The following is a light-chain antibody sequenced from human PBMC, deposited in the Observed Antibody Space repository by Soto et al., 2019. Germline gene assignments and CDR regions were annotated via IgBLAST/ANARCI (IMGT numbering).Light chain of an antibody. V-gene: IGKV1-5*01. J-gene: IGKJ1*01. CDR3: QQYSSRST. Sequence: DIHMTQSPSTLPASVGARVTITCRASQSISNWFAWYHQKPVKAHNLLIDDATSLKSGAPTRFSGSGFGKEFTLTISSLQPGDFATYYCQQYSSRSTFGQGTKVDIK. CDR2: DAT. CDR1: QSISNW.